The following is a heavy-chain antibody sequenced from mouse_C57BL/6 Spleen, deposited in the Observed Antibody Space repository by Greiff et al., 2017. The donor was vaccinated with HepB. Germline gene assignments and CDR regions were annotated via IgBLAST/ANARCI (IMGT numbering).Heavy chain of an antibody. CDR2: INPYNGGT. CDR3: ARYYYGSSYDWYFDV. V-gene: IGHV1-19*01. J-gene: IGHJ1*03. Sequence: VHVKQSGPVLVKPGASVKMSCKASGYTFTDYYMNWVKQSHGKSLEWIGVINPYNGGTSYNQKFKGKATLTVDKSSSTAYMELNSLTSEDSAVYYCARYYYGSSYDWYFDVWGTGTTVTVSS. CDR1: GYTFTDYY. D-gene: IGHD1-1*01.